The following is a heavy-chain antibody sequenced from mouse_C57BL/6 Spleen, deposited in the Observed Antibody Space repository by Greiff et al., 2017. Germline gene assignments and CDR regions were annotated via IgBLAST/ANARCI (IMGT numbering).Heavy chain of an antibody. J-gene: IGHJ2*01. CDR1: GYTFTSYW. CDR3: ARSGYYYEGYFDY. D-gene: IGHD1-1*01. Sequence: QVQLQQPGAELVKPGASVKLSCKASGYTFTSYWMHWVKQRPGQGLEWIGMIHPNSGSTKYNEKFKSKATLTVDKSSSTAYMQLSSLTSEDSAVYYFARSGYYYEGYFDYWGQGTTLTVSS. V-gene: IGHV1-64*01. CDR2: IHPNSGST.